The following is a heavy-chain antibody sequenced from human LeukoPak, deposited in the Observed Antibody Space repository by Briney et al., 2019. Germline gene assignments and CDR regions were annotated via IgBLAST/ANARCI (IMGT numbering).Heavy chain of an antibody. CDR2: MYPRDSDI. CDR1: GYSFTTHW. CDR3: ARGGVDCGGDCYPGAFDI. Sequence: GESLKISCKGSGYSFTTHWIGWVRQMPGKGLDWMGIMYPRDSDIRYSPSFQGQVTISADKSTSTAYLQWSSLKASDTAMYYCARGGVDCGGDCYPGAFDIWGQGTMVTVSS. J-gene: IGHJ3*02. D-gene: IGHD2-21*02. V-gene: IGHV5-51*01.